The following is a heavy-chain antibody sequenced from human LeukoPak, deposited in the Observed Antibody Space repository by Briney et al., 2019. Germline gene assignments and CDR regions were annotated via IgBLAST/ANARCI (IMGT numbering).Heavy chain of an antibody. V-gene: IGHV4-61*02. CDR2: ISSTGRT. D-gene: IGHD1-26*01. CDR1: GASISSDTYF. J-gene: IGHJ3*02. Sequence: SQTLSLTCTVSGASISSDTYFWSWIRQPAGKGLEWIGRISSTGRTDYNPSLTSRVTISVDTSKNQLSMKLSSVTAADTAFYYCARYIVSYPHDAFDIWGQGTMVTVSS. CDR3: ARYIVSYPHDAFDI.